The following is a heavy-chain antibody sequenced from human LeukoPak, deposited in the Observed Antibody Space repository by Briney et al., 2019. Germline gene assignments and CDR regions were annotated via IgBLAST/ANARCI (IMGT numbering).Heavy chain of an antibody. V-gene: IGHV4-59*12. D-gene: IGHD2-2*01. CDR1: GGSISSYY. Sequence: PSETLSLTCTVSGGSISSYYWSWIRQPPGKGLEWIGYIYYSGSTNYNPSLKSRVTISVDTSKNQFSLKLSSVTAADTAVYYCASGDATSRSTINRFDPWGQGTLVTVSS. CDR3: ASGDATSRSTINRFDP. CDR2: IYYSGST. J-gene: IGHJ5*02.